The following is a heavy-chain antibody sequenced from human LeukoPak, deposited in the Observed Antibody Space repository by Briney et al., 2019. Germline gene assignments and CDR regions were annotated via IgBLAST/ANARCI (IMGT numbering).Heavy chain of an antibody. D-gene: IGHD3-22*01. CDR1: GFTFSSYS. Sequence: GGSLRLSSAASGFTFSSYSMNWVRQAPGKGLEWVSSISSSSSYIYYADSVKGRFTISRDNAKNSLYLQMNSLRAEDTAVYYCARTKTYYYDSSSYSFDYWGQGTLVTVSS. J-gene: IGHJ4*02. V-gene: IGHV3-21*01. CDR2: ISSSSSYI. CDR3: ARTKTYYYDSSSYSFDY.